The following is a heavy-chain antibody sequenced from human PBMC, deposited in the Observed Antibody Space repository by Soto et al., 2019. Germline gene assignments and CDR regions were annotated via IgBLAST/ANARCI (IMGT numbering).Heavy chain of an antibody. V-gene: IGHV1-69*06. CDR1: GGTFSSYA. CDR2: IIPIFGTA. D-gene: IGHD2-15*01. CDR3: ARGWILSGSGVFDAFDI. Sequence: QVQLVQSGAEVKKPGSSVKVSCRASGGTFSSYAISWVRQAPGQGLEWMGGIIPIFGTANYAQKFQGRVTITADKSTSTAYMELSSLRSEDTAVYYCARGWILSGSGVFDAFDIWGQGTMVTVSS. J-gene: IGHJ3*02.